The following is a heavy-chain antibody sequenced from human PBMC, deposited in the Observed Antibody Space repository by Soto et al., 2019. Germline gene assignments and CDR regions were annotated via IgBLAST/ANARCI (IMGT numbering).Heavy chain of an antibody. CDR2: IYYSGST. D-gene: IGHD1-26*01. CDR3: ARIAPGSYSHSRGFDY. Sequence: QLQLQESGPGLVKPSETLSLTCTVSGGSISSSSYYWGWIRQPPGKGLEWIGSIYYSGSTYYNPSLKSRVTISVDTSKNQFSLKLSSVTAADTAVYYCARIAPGSYSHSRGFDYWGQGTLVTVSS. V-gene: IGHV4-39*01. CDR1: GGSISSSSYY. J-gene: IGHJ4*02.